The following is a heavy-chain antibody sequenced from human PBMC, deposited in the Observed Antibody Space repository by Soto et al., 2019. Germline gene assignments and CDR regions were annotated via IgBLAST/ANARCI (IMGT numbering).Heavy chain of an antibody. V-gene: IGHV3-23*01. CDR2: ISGSGGST. Sequence: GGSLRLSCAASGFTFSSYALNWVRQAPGKGLEWVSAISGSGGSTYYADSGKGRFTISRDNSKNTLYLQMNSLRAEDTAVYFCAKNWKSSNPVSWFDPWGQGTLVTVSS. D-gene: IGHD6-13*01. CDR3: AKNWKSSNPVSWFDP. CDR1: GFTFSSYA. J-gene: IGHJ5*02.